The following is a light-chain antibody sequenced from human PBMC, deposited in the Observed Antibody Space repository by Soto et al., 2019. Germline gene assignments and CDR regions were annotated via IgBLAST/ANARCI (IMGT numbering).Light chain of an antibody. V-gene: IGKV1-17*01. CDR1: QVITND. CDR3: LQHNTYPWT. J-gene: IGKJ1*01. Sequence: DIHITHSPSSLSASLGDRVTITCRSSQVITNDLGWYQQKPGKAPKRLIYAASTLQSGVPSRFSGSGSGTEFTLTISSLQPEDFATYYCLQHNTYPWTFGQGTKVDIK. CDR2: AAS.